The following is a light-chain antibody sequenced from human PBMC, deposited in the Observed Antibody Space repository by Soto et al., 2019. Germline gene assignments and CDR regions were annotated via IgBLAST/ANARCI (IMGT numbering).Light chain of an antibody. CDR2: GAS. CDR3: HQYGSSPRT. V-gene: IGKV3-20*01. CDR1: QSVSSNF. Sequence: DIVLTQSPGTLSLSPGDRATLSCRASQSVSSNFLAWYQQKPGQAPRLLIYGASIRATGIPDRFSGSGSGTDFTLTIRRLEPEEFAMYFCHQYGSSPRTFGQGTKVEIK. J-gene: IGKJ1*01.